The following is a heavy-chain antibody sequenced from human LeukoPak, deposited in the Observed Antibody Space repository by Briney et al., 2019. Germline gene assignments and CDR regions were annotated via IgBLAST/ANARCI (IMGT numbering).Heavy chain of an antibody. Sequence: PSETLSLTCTVSGGSISSSSYYWGWIRQPPGKGLEWIGSIYHSGSTYYNPSLKSRVTISVDTSRNQFSLKLSSVTAADTAVYYCARGNPVDYWGQGTLVTVSS. CDR2: IYHSGST. CDR1: GGSISSSSYY. V-gene: IGHV4-39*07. CDR3: ARGNPVDY. J-gene: IGHJ4*02. D-gene: IGHD1-14*01.